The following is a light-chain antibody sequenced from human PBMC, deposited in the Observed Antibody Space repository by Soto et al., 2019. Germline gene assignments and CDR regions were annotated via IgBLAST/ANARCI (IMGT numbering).Light chain of an antibody. Sequence: QPVLTQSPSASASLGASVKLTCTLSSGHSSYAIAWHQKQPGKGPRYLMDLNNDGSHTKGDGIPDRFSGSSSGADRFLIISRLQSEDEADYYCQNWGTGFQFFGGGTKLTVL. J-gene: IGLJ2*01. CDR1: SGHSSYA. CDR2: LNNDGSH. V-gene: IGLV4-69*01. CDR3: QNWGTGFQF.